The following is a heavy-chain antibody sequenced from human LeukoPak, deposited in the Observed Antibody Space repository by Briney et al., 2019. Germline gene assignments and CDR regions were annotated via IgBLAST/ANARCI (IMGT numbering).Heavy chain of an antibody. D-gene: IGHD3-3*01. CDR1: GGSISSYY. V-gene: IGHV4-59*12. CDR3: ASGVLRFLEWLLPDSSGYYQHPYFDY. Sequence: SETPSLTCTVSGGSISSYYWSWIRQPPGKGLEWIGYIYYSGSTNYNPSLKSRVTISVDKSKNQFSLKLSSVTAADTAVYYCASGVLRFLEWLLPDSSGYYQHPYFDYWGQGTLVTVSS. J-gene: IGHJ4*02. CDR2: IYYSGST.